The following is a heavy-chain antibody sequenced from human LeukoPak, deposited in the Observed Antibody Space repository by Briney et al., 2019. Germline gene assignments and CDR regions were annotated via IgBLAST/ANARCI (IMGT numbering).Heavy chain of an antibody. V-gene: IGHV1-69*13. Sequence: GASVKVSCKASGGTFSSYAISWVRQAPGQGLERMGGIIPIFGTANYAQKFQGRVTITADESTSTAYMELSSLRSEDTAVYYCAREGSFYFDYWGQGTLVTVSS. D-gene: IGHD3-10*01. CDR1: GGTFSSYA. J-gene: IGHJ4*02. CDR3: AREGSFYFDY. CDR2: IIPIFGTA.